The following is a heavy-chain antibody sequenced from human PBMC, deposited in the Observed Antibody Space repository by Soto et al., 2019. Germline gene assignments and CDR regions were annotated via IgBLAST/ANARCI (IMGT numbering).Heavy chain of an antibody. Sequence: PSETLSLTCTVSGGSISSSSSYWGWIRQPPGKRLEWIGNIYYSGTTSYNPSLKSRLTISVDTSKNQFSLNLSSVTAADTAVYYCARMTPSSIRCYHFDSWGQGALVTVSS. D-gene: IGHD2-15*01. V-gene: IGHV4-39*01. CDR3: ARMTPSSIRCYHFDS. CDR2: IYYSGTT. CDR1: GGSISSSSSY. J-gene: IGHJ4*02.